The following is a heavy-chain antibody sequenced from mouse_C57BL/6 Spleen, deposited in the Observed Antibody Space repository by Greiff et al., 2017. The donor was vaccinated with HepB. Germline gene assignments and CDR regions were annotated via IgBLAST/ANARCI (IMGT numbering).Heavy chain of an antibody. D-gene: IGHD3-1*01. Sequence: QVQLQQSGAELVRPGTSVKVSCKASGYAFTNYLIEWVKQRPGQGLEWIGVINPGSGGTNYNEKFKGKATLTADKSSSTAYMQLSSLTSEDSAVYFCARSGLLHAMDYWGQGTSVTVAS. CDR1: GYAFTNYL. J-gene: IGHJ4*01. CDR2: INPGSGGT. CDR3: ARSGLLHAMDY. V-gene: IGHV1-54*01.